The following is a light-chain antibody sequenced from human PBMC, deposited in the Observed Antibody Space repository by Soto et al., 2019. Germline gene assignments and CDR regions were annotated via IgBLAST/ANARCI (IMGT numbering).Light chain of an antibody. J-gene: IGLJ2*01. V-gene: IGLV1-44*01. CDR3: AAWDASLNGVV. CDR2: SNN. CDR1: SSNIGSNT. Sequence: QSVLTQPPSASGTPGQRVTISCSGSSSNIGSNTVNWYPQLPGTAPKLLFYSNNQRPSGVPDRFSGSKSGISASLAISGLQSEDEADYYCAAWDASLNGVVFGGGTKLTVL.